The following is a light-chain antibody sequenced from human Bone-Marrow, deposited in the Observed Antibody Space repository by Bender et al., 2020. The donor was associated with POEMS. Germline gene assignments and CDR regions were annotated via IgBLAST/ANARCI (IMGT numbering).Light chain of an antibody. CDR2: EVS. CDR3: SSYTTSSTYV. J-gene: IGLJ1*01. Sequence: QSALTQPASVSGSPGQSITISCTGASSDVGTYNLVSWYQQHPGEAPKLMIYEVSNRPSGVPDRFSGSKSDNTASLTISGLQAEDEADYYCSSYTTSSTYVFGTGTKVTVL. V-gene: IGLV2-14*02. CDR1: SSDVGTYNL.